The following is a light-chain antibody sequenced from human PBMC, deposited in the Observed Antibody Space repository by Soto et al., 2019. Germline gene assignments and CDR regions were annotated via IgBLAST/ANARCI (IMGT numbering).Light chain of an antibody. CDR2: DVT. Sequence: QSALTQPASVSGSPGQSIAISCTGTSSAVGGYNYVSWYQQHPGKAPKLIIYDVTNRPSGVSDRFSGSKSGNTASLTISGLQAEDEADYYCSSYTSSSTLFGGGTKLTVL. V-gene: IGLV2-14*03. J-gene: IGLJ2*01. CDR1: SSAVGGYNY. CDR3: SSYTSSSTL.